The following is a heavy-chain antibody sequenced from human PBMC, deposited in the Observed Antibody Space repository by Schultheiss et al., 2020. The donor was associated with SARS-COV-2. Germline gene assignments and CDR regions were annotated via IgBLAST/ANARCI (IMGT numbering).Heavy chain of an antibody. CDR1: GFSFSSNG. J-gene: IGHJ2*01. CDR2: ISYDGSNK. CDR3: ARTISNYYGSGPWYFDL. V-gene: IGHV3-30*03. Sequence: GGSLRLSCAASGFSFSSNGMHWVRQAPGKGLEWVAVISYDGSNKYYADSVKGRFTISRDNSKNTLYLQMNSLRAEDTAVYYCARTISNYYGSGPWYFDLWGRGTLVTVSS. D-gene: IGHD3-10*01.